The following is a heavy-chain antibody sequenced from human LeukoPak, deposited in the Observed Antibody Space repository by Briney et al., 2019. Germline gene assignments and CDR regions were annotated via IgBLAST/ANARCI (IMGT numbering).Heavy chain of an antibody. CDR3: APAIRGYSYGFDY. V-gene: IGHV3-23*01. J-gene: IGHJ4*02. CDR1: GFTFSSYA. Sequence: GGSLRLSCAASGFTFSSYAMSWVRQAPGKGLEWVSAISGSGGSTYYAGSVKGRFTISRDNSKNTLYLQMNSLRAEDTAVYYCAPAIRGYSYGFDYWGQGTLVTVSS. D-gene: IGHD5-18*01. CDR2: ISGSGGST.